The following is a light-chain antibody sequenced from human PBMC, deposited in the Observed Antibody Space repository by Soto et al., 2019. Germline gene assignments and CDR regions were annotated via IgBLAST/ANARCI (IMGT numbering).Light chain of an antibody. CDR2: AAS. J-gene: IGKJ4*01. CDR1: QSISSY. Sequence: DIQMTQSPSSLSASVGDRVTITCRASQSISSYLNWYQQKPGKAPKLLIYAASSLQSGVPSRFSGSGSGTDFTLPISSLQPEDVATYDCQQSYSTPLTFGGGTKVEIK. V-gene: IGKV1-39*01. CDR3: QQSYSTPLT.